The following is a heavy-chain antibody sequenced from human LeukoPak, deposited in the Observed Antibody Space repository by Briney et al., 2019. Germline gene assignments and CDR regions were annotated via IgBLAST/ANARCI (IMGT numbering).Heavy chain of an antibody. V-gene: IGHV4-59*01. CDR2: IFYNEGT. CDR1: SGSFRTYY. Sequence: PSETLSLTCTVSSGSFRTYYWSWIRQPPGKGLEWIGYIFYNEGTSYNPSLKSRVTISVDTSKNQFSLKLSSVTAADTAVYYCARGPYSGYDKNYYYYYYMDVWGKGTTVTVSS. J-gene: IGHJ6*03. CDR3: ARGPYSGYDKNYYYYYYMDV. D-gene: IGHD5-12*01.